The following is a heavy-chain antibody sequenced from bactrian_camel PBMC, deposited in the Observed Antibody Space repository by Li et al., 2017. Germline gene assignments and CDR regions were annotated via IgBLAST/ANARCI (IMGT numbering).Heavy chain of an antibody. CDR3: AARHWCGPHGALYSDATYNL. V-gene: IGHV3S63*01. J-gene: IGHJ4*01. CDR2: IDSRGTT. CDR1: GLVYPFWS. Sequence: HVQLVESGGGSVQAGGSLTLSCAASGLVYPFWSMAWFRQAPGKEREGVARIDSRGTTEYVDSVKGRFTVSRDNAKSTLYLQMNSLKTEDTAMYYCAARHWCGPHGALYSDATYNLWGQGTQVTVS. D-gene: IGHD7*01.